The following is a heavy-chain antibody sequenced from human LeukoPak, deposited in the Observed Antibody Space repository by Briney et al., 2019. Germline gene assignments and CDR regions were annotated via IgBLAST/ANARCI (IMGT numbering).Heavy chain of an antibody. V-gene: IGHV4-59*12. Sequence: SETLSLTCTVSGGSISSYYWSWIRQPPGKGLEWIGYIYYSGSTNYNPSLKSRVTISVDTSKNQFSLKLSSVTAADTAVYYCARDYNYDYVWGSYGYYFDYWGQGTLVTVSS. J-gene: IGHJ4*02. CDR2: IYYSGST. D-gene: IGHD3-16*02. CDR1: GGSISSYY. CDR3: ARDYNYDYVWGSYGYYFDY.